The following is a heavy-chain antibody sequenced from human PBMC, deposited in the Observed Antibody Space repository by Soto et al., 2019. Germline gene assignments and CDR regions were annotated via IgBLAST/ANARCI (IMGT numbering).Heavy chain of an antibody. Sequence: SGFTFSSYGMHWVRQAPGKGLEWVAVIWYDGSNKYYADSVKGRFTISRDNSKNTLYLQMNSLRAEDTAVYYCARGSHDFWSGSFDYWGQGTLVTVSS. J-gene: IGHJ4*02. D-gene: IGHD3-3*01. CDR1: GFTFSSYG. V-gene: IGHV3-33*01. CDR2: IWYDGSNK. CDR3: ARGSHDFWSGSFDY.